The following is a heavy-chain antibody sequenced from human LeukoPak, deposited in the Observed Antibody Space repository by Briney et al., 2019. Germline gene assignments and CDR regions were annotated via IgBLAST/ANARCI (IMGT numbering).Heavy chain of an antibody. CDR1: GFTFSSYG. CDR2: ISYDGSNK. J-gene: IGHJ3*02. Sequence: GGSLRLSCAASGFTFSSYGMHWVRQAPGKGLEWVAVISYDGSNKYYADSVKGRFTISRDNSKNTLYLQMNSLRAEDTAVYYCAKGILWFGEIWYAFDIWGQGTMVTVSS. D-gene: IGHD3-10*01. V-gene: IGHV3-30*18. CDR3: AKGILWFGEIWYAFDI.